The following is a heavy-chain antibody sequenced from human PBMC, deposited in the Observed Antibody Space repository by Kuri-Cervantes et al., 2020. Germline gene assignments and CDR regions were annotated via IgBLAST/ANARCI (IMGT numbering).Heavy chain of an antibody. CDR2: ISGSGGST. V-gene: IGHV3-23*01. D-gene: IGHD2-2*01. CDR1: GFTFSSYA. CDR3: AKDPRYCSSTSCPRPPYWFDP. J-gene: IGHJ5*02. Sequence: GGSLRLSCAASGFTFSSYAMSWVRQAPGKGLEWVSAISGSGGSTYYADSVKGRFTISRDNSKNTLYLQMNSLRAEDTAVYYCAKDPRYCSSTSCPRPPYWFDPWGQGTLVTVSS.